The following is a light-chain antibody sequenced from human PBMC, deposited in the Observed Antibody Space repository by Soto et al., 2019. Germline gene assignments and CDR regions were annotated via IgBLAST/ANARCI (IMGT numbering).Light chain of an antibody. CDR1: QSIGGS. V-gene: IGKV1-5*03. J-gene: IGKJ1*01. CDR3: QQYHTYSLT. Sequence: DVQMTQSPSTVSASVGDRATLTCRAPQSIGGSFAWYQQKPGKGATVLIFRGSNLNSGVPARFSGSGAGTEFTLTISSLQPDDFGTYYCQQYHTYSLTFGQGTKVEIK. CDR2: RGS.